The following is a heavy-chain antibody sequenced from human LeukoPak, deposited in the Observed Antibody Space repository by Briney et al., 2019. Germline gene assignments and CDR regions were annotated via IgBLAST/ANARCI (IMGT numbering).Heavy chain of an antibody. Sequence: SETLSLTCAVYGGSFSGYYWSWIRQPPGKGLEWVGEINHSGSTNYNPSLKSRVTISVDTSKNQFSLKLSSVTAADTAVYYCARGPWGQLVQKEGYYYYYYGMDVWGQGTTVTVSS. V-gene: IGHV4-34*01. D-gene: IGHD6-13*01. J-gene: IGHJ6*02. CDR3: ARGPWGQLVQKEGYYYYYYGMDV. CDR1: GGSFSGYY. CDR2: INHSGST.